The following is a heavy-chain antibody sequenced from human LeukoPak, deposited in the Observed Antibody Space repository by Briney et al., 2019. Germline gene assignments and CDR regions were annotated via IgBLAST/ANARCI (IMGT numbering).Heavy chain of an antibody. D-gene: IGHD3-22*01. J-gene: IGHJ4*02. V-gene: IGHV4-59*01. CDR2: IYYSRST. CDR3: ARDERYDSSGYPFDY. Sequence: PSETLSLTCTVSGGSISSYYWSWIRLPPGKGLEWIGYIYYSRSTNYNPSLKSRVTISVDTSKNQFSLKLSSVTAADTAVYYCARDERYDSSGYPFDYWGQGTLVTVSS. CDR1: GGSISSYY.